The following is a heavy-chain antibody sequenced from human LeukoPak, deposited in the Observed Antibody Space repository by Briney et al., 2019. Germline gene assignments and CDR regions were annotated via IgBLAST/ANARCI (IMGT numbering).Heavy chain of an antibody. Sequence: GASVKVSCKTSGYTFSTYAIQWVGQAPGQRLEWMGWINGGDGNTKFSQKFQGRVTITRDTSASSSYMELSSLRSEDTAVYYCARSYIVVVPAVYFDYWGQGTLVTVSS. J-gene: IGHJ4*02. D-gene: IGHD2-2*01. CDR1: GYTFSTYA. V-gene: IGHV1-3*01. CDR3: ARSYIVVVPAVYFDY. CDR2: INGGDGNT.